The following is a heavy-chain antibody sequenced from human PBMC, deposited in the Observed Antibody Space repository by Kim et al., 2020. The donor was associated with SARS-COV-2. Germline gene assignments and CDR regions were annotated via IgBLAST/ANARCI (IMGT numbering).Heavy chain of an antibody. CDR2: FDPEDGET. Sequence: ASVKVSCKVSGYTLTELSMHWVRQAPGKGLEWMGGFDPEDGETIYAQKFQGRVTMTEDTSTDTAYMELSSLRSEDTAVYYCATDGTLGARTYFDYWGQGTLVTVSS. V-gene: IGHV1-24*01. J-gene: IGHJ4*02. CDR3: ATDGTLGARTYFDY. D-gene: IGHD1-26*01. CDR1: GYTLTELS.